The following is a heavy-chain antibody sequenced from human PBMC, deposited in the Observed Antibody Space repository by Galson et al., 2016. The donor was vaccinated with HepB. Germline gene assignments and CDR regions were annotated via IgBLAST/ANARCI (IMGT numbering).Heavy chain of an antibody. Sequence: SLRLSCAASGFTFSGSAMHWVRQASGKGLEWVGRIRPENYATASAASVKGRFIVSRDDSNSTAYLHMDSLKTEDTAVYYCAGGVRDYAPQYWGQGTLVTVSS. CDR2: IRPENYAT. J-gene: IGHJ4*02. CDR3: AGGVRDYAPQY. CDR1: GFTFSGSA. D-gene: IGHD4-17*01. V-gene: IGHV3-73*01.